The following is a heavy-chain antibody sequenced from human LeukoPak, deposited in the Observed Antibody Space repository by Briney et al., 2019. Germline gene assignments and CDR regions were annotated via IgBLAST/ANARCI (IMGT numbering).Heavy chain of an antibody. J-gene: IGHJ4*02. Sequence: PGGSLRLSCAASGFTFSSYSMNWVRQAPGKGLEWVSSISSSSSYIYYADSVKGRFTISRDNAKNSLYLQTNSLRAEDTAVYYCARGRRDYDSSGNFDYWGQGTLVTVSS. CDR1: GFTFSSYS. D-gene: IGHD3-22*01. CDR3: ARGRRDYDSSGNFDY. V-gene: IGHV3-21*01. CDR2: ISSSSSYI.